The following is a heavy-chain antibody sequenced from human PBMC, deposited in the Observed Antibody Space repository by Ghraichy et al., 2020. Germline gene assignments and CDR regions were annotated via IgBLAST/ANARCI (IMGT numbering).Heavy chain of an antibody. Sequence: SETLSLTCTVSGGSISSYYWSWIRQPPGKGLEWIGYIYTSGSTNYNPSLKSRVTISVDTSKNQFSLKLSSVTAADTAVYYCARAVNYDFWSCYYNYYYGMDVWGQGTTVTVSS. D-gene: IGHD3-3*01. CDR2: IYTSGST. V-gene: IGHV4-4*09. CDR3: ARAVNYDFWSCYYNYYYGMDV. J-gene: IGHJ6*02. CDR1: GGSISSYY.